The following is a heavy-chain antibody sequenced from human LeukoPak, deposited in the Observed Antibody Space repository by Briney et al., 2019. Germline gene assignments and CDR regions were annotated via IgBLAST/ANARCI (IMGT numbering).Heavy chain of an antibody. V-gene: IGHV4-39*01. J-gene: IGHJ4*02. CDR1: GGSISSSIYY. CDR2: IYYSGSI. CDR3: ARRLGGSGSYYY. D-gene: IGHD3-10*01. Sequence: PSETLSLTCSVSGGSISSSIYYWGWIRQPPGKGLEWRGSIYYSGSIYYNPSLKSRVTISVDTSKNQFSLKLRSVTAADTAVYYCARRLGGSGSYYYWGQGTLVTVSS.